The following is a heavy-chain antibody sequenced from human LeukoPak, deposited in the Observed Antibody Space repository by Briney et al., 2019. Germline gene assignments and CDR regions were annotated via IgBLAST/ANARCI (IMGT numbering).Heavy chain of an antibody. CDR1: GGTFSSYA. Sequence: SVKVSCKASGGTFSSYAISWVRQAPGQGLEWMGGIIPIFGTANYAQKFQGRVTMTRNTSISTAYMELSSLRPEDTAVYYCARGVQQWLVFQNIYYMDVWGKGTTVTISS. J-gene: IGHJ6*03. D-gene: IGHD6-19*01. CDR3: ARGVQQWLVFQNIYYMDV. CDR2: IIPIFGTA. V-gene: IGHV1-69*05.